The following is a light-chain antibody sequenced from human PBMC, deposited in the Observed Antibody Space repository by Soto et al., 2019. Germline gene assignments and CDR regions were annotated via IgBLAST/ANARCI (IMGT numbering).Light chain of an antibody. CDR2: DVS. J-gene: IGKJ1*01. CDR3: QEYTTYSRT. V-gene: IGKV1-5*01. CDR1: QSIRGW. Sequence: DIQMTQSPSTLSASVGDRVTITCRTSQSIRGWLAWYQQKPGRAPKVLIYDVSTLESGVPLRFSGGGSGTEFTLTITSLQPDDFATYYCQEYTTYSRTFVQGTRWIS.